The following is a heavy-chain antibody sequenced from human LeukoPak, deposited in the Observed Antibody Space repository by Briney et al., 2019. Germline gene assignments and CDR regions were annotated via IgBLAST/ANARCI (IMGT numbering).Heavy chain of an antibody. Sequence: GGSLRLSCAVSGFTFSNYAMSWVRQAPGKGLEWVSAISPSGGNTYSADSVKGRFTISRDNAENTLYLQMNSLRAEDTAVYYCAKGTIVRGDFDYWGQGTLVTVSS. CDR1: GFTFSNYA. CDR3: AKGTIVRGDFDY. J-gene: IGHJ4*02. D-gene: IGHD3-10*01. V-gene: IGHV3-23*01. CDR2: ISPSGGNT.